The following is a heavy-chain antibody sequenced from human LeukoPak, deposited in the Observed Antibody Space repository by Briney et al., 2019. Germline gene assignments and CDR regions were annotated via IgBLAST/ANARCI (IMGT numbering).Heavy chain of an antibody. CDR1: GGSISSSSYY. Sequence: SETLSLTCTVSGGSISSSSYYWGWIRQPPGKGLEWIGSIYYSGSTYYNPSLKSRVTISVDTSKNQFSLKLSSVTAADTAVYYCAKVAYYDILTGYPDYWGQGTLVTVSS. CDR3: AKVAYYDILTGYPDY. V-gene: IGHV4-39*07. D-gene: IGHD3-9*01. J-gene: IGHJ4*02. CDR2: IYYSGST.